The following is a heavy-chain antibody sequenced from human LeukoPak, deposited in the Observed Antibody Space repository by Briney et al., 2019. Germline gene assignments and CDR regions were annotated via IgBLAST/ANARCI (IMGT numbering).Heavy chain of an antibody. CDR3: ARAKGVQYPWDPRKNYFDY. CDR2: IIPFFGTA. Sequence: GASVKVSCKASGGTFSSYAISWVRQAPGQGLEWMGGIIPFFGTANYAQKFQGRVTITADESTSTAYMELSSLRSEDTAVYYCARAKGVQYPWDPRKNYFDYWGQGTLVTVSS. D-gene: IGHD2-2*01. J-gene: IGHJ4*02. CDR1: GGTFSSYA. V-gene: IGHV1-69*13.